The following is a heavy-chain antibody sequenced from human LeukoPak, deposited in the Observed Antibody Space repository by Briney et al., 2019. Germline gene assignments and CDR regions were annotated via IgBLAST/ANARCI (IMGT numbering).Heavy chain of an antibody. V-gene: IGHV4-59*01. D-gene: IGHD4-17*01. Sequence: PSETLSLTCTVSGGSISSYYWSWIRQPPGKGLEWIGYIYYSGSTNYNPSLKSRVTISVDTSKNQFSLKLSSVTAADTAVYYCARAYGDIIDYWGQGTLVTVSS. J-gene: IGHJ4*02. CDR2: IYYSGST. CDR1: GGSISSYY. CDR3: ARAYGDIIDY.